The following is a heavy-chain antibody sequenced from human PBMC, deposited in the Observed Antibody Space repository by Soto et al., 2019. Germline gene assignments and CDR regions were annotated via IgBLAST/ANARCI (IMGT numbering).Heavy chain of an antibody. Sequence: QVQLVESGGGVVQPGRSLRLSCAASGFTFSSYGMHWVRQAPGKGLEWVAVISYDGSNKYYADSVKGRFTISRDNSKNTLYLQMNSLRAEDTAVYYCAKDESSGYLYYWGQGTLVTVSS. J-gene: IGHJ4*02. CDR1: GFTFSSYG. D-gene: IGHD3-22*01. V-gene: IGHV3-30*18. CDR2: ISYDGSNK. CDR3: AKDESSGYLYY.